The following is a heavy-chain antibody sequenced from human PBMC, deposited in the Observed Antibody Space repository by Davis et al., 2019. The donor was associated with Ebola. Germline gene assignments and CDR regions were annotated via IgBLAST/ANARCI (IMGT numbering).Heavy chain of an antibody. D-gene: IGHD5-18*01. CDR2: VQNIGST. Sequence: PGGSLRLSCTVSGGSISTYHWTWIRQPPGKGLEWIGYVQNIGSTKYNPSLRSRVTLLVDTSKNQFSLEMSSVTAADTAVYYCARDYEHSYGRRFDPWGQGIQVTVSS. CDR3: ARDYEHSYGRRFDP. CDR1: GGSISTYH. J-gene: IGHJ5*02. V-gene: IGHV4-59*01.